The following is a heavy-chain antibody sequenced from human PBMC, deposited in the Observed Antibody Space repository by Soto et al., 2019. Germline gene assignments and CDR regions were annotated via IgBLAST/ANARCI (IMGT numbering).Heavy chain of an antibody. CDR1: GYTFTSYG. V-gene: IGHV1-18*04. CDR2: ISAYNGNT. Sequence: QVQLVQSGAEVKKPGASVKVSCKASGYTFTSYGISWVRQAPGQGLEWMGWISAYNGNTNYAQKLQGRVTMTTDTSTSTDYKELKSLGSDDTAVYYCARDGARWLRSPRPVEYWGQGTLVTVSS. J-gene: IGHJ4*02. CDR3: ARDGARWLRSPRPVEY. D-gene: IGHD5-12*01.